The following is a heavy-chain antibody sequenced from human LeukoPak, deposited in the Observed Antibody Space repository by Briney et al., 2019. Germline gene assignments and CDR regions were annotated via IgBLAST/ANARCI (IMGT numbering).Heavy chain of an antibody. CDR2: IYHSGST. Sequence: SETLSLTCTVSGYSISSGYYWGWIRQPPGKGLEWIGSIYHSGSTYYNPSLKSRVTISVDTSKNQFSLKLSSVTAADTAVYYCARVSSSRHYYYYYMDVWGKGTTVTVSS. J-gene: IGHJ6*03. CDR3: ARVSSSRHYYYYYMDV. V-gene: IGHV4-38-2*02. D-gene: IGHD6-6*01. CDR1: GYSISSGYY.